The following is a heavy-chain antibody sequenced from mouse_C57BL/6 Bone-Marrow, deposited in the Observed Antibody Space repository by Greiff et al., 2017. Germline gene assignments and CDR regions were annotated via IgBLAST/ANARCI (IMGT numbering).Heavy chain of an antibody. V-gene: IGHV1-54*01. Sequence: VQLQQSGAELVRPGTSVKVSCKASGYAFTNYLLEWVKQRPGQGLEWIGVINPGSGGTNYNEKFKGKATLTADKSFSTAYMQLSSLTSEDSAVYFCARSKNWDSWFAYWGQGTLVTVSA. CDR2: INPGSGGT. CDR1: GYAFTNYL. D-gene: IGHD4-1*01. J-gene: IGHJ3*01. CDR3: ARSKNWDSWFAY.